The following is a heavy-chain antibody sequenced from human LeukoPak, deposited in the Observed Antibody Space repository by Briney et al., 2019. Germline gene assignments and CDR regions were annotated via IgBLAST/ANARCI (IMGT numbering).Heavy chain of an antibody. CDR3: ARGPLIAAAGTS. Sequence: GGSLRLSCAASGFTFSSYGMHWVRQAPGKGLEWVANIKEDGSEKYYVDSVKGRFTISRDNAKNSLYLQMNSLRADDTAVYYCARGPLIAAAGTSWGQGTLVTVSS. D-gene: IGHD6-13*01. CDR1: GFTFSSYG. V-gene: IGHV3-7*01. CDR2: IKEDGSEK. J-gene: IGHJ4*02.